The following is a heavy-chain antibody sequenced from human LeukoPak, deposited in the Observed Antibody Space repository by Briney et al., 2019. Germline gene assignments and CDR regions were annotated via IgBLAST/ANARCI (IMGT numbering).Heavy chain of an antibody. J-gene: IGHJ5*02. CDR2: INHSGST. V-gene: IGHV4-34*01. CDR1: GGSFSGYY. Sequence: SETLSLTCAGYGGSFSGYYWSWIRQPPGKGLEWIGEINHSGSTNYNPSLKSRVTISVDTSKNQFSLKLSSVTAADTAVYYCARGQGGYCSGGSCYSKRAQYNWFDPWGQGTLVTVSS. D-gene: IGHD2-15*01. CDR3: ARGQGGYCSGGSCYSKRAQYNWFDP.